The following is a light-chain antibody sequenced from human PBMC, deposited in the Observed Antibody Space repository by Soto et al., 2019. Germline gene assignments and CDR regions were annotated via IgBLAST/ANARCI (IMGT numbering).Light chain of an antibody. CDR1: QSVSSN. Sequence: EIVMTQSPATLSVSPGERATLSCSASQSVSSNLAWYQHKPGQAPMLLIYGTSTSAAGIPARFSGSGSGTEFTLAISSLQSEYFVLYYCQPDNNWNPTFGQGTNLEIK. CDR3: QPDNNWNPT. J-gene: IGKJ2*01. V-gene: IGKV3-15*01. CDR2: GTS.